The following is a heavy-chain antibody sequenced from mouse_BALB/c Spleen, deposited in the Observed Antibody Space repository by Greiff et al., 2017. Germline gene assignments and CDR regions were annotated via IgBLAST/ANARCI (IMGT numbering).Heavy chain of an antibody. CDR3: TLLWLRRDAY. CDR1: GYTFTSYW. Sequence: QVQLQQPGAELVRPGASVKLSCKASGYTFTSYWINWVKQRPGQGLEWIGNIYPSDSYTNYNQKFKDKATLTVDKSSSTAYMQLSSTTSEDSAVYYCTLLWLRRDAYWGQGTLVTVSA. CDR2: IYPSDSYT. V-gene: IGHV1-69*02. D-gene: IGHD2-2*01. J-gene: IGHJ3*01.